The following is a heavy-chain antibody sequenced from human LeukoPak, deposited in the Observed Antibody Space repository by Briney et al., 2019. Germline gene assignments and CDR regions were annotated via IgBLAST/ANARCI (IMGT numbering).Heavy chain of an antibody. J-gene: IGHJ5*02. V-gene: IGHV4-34*01. CDR2: INHSGSP. CDR1: GESFSGDY. CDR3: ARKPRGWFDP. Sequence: SETLSLTCAVYGESFSGDYWSWIRQPPGKGREWIGEINHSGSPNDNPSLKNRVTTSVDTSKNQFSLKPSSMTAADTAVYYCARKPRGWFDPWGQGTLVTVPS.